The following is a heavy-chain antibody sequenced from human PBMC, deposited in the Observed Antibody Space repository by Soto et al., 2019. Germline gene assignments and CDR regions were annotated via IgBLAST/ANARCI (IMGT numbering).Heavy chain of an antibody. Sequence: SETLSLTCTVSGDSISSSNSHWGWTRQPPGKGLEYIGSVYYGGAIFYSGNIYYNPSLKSRVTISVDTSKNQFSLRLSSVTAADTGVYYCVRYDRINMRPYSPEGFHIWGQGTMVTVSS. D-gene: IGHD3-3*02. V-gene: IGHV4-39*01. CDR2: VYYGGAIFYSGNI. CDR1: GDSISSSNSH. J-gene: IGHJ3*02. CDR3: VRYDRINMRPYSPEGFHI.